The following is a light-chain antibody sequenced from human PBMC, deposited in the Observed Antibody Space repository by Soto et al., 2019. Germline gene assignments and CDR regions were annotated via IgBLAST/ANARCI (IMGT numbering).Light chain of an antibody. V-gene: IGLV1-40*01. CDR3: QSYDSSLSGYD. J-gene: IGLJ1*01. CDR2: GNS. Sequence: QSVLTQPPSVSGAPGQRVTISCTGSSSNIGAGYDVHWYQQLPGTAPKLLIYGNSNRPSGVPDRFSGSKSGTSASLAITGLQAEDEADCYCQSYDSSLSGYDFGTGTKVTVL. CDR1: SSNIGAGYD.